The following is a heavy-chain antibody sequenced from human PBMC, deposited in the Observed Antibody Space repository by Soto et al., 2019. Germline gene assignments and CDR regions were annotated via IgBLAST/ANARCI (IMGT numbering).Heavy chain of an antibody. V-gene: IGHV3-30*18. CDR2: VSHDGRNT. CDR1: GFTFSDYA. Sequence: VQLVESGGGVVQPGRSLRLSCAASGFTFSDYAMHWVRQAPGKGLEWVAVVSHDGRNTHYADSVKGWFTFFRDSSKNWDAVEMCSLRAEDTAVYYSAKGGPKWLVSSEFNSWGQVAVVSVSS. CDR3: AKGGPKWLVSSEFNS. D-gene: IGHD5-12*01. J-gene: IGHJ4*02.